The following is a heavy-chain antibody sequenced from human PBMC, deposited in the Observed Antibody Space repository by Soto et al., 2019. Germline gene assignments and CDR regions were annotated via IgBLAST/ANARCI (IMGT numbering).Heavy chain of an antibody. J-gene: IGHJ6*02. CDR3: ATGRRLSELSYYYSGMDV. Sequence: ASVKVSCKVSGYTLTELSMHWVRQAPGKGLEWMGGFDPEDGETIYAQKFQGRVTMTEDTSTDTAYMELSSLRSEDTAVYYCATGRRLSELSYYYSGMDVWGQGTTVTVSS. D-gene: IGHD1-26*01. CDR2: FDPEDGET. V-gene: IGHV1-24*01. CDR1: GYTLTELS.